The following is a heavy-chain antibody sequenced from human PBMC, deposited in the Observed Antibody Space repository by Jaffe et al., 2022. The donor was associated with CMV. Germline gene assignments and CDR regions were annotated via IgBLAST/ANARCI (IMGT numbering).Heavy chain of an antibody. CDR3: ARIRSSGGHVDY. V-gene: IGHV2-70*15. CDR1: GFSLSTSGMC. CDR2: IDWDDDK. Sequence: QVTLRESGPALVKPTQTLTLTCTFSGFSLSTSGMCVSWIRQPPGKALEWLARIDWDDDKYYSTSLKTRLTISKDTSKNQVVLTMTNMDPVDTATYYCARIRSSGGHVDYWGQGTLVTVSS. D-gene: IGHD2-15*01. J-gene: IGHJ4*02.